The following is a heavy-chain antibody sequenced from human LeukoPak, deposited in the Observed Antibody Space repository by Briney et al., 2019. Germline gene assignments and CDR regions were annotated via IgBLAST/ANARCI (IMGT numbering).Heavy chain of an antibody. CDR3: ASSEAGSSSWYGNWFDP. CDR1: GFTFSSYA. Sequence: GGSLRLSCAASGFTFSSYAMHWVRQAPGKGLEWVAVISYDGSSKYYADSVKGRFTISRDNSKNTLYLQMNSLRSEDTAVYYCASSEAGSSSWYGNWFDPWGQGTLVTVSS. V-gene: IGHV3-30*04. D-gene: IGHD6-13*01. CDR2: ISYDGSSK. J-gene: IGHJ5*02.